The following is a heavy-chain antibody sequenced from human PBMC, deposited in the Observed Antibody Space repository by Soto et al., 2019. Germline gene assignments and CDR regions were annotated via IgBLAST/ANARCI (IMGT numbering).Heavy chain of an antibody. CDR2: ISAYNGNT. J-gene: IGHJ4*01. Sequence: QVQLVQSGAEVKKPGASVKVSCKASGYTFASYAISWLRQAPGQGLEWMGWISAYNGNTNYAQKRQGRFTMTADTSTSTAYMALSSLRSDDTAVYYCARDPPPPDYWGQGTQVTGTS. CDR1: GYTFASYA. V-gene: IGHV1-18*01. CDR3: ARDPPPPDY.